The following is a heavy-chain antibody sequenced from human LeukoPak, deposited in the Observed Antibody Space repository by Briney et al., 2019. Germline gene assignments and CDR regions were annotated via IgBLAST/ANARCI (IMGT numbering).Heavy chain of an antibody. CDR3: ARGWGYSYGYPWFDP. V-gene: IGHV4-34*01. J-gene: IGHJ5*02. CDR1: GGSFSGYY. CDR2: INHSGST. D-gene: IGHD5-18*01. Sequence: PSETLSLTCAVYGGSFSGYYWSWIRQPPGKGLEWIGEINHSGSTNYNPSLKSRVTISVDTSKNQFSPKLSSVTAADTAVYYCARGWGYSYGYPWFDPWGQGTLVTVSS.